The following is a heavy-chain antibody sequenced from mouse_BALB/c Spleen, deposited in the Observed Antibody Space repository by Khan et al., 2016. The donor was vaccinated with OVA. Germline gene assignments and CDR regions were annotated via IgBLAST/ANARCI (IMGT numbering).Heavy chain of an antibody. J-gene: IGHJ3*01. CDR2: INPSTGYS. Sequence: QVQLQQSGAELAKPGASVKMSCKASGYTFTSYWMHWVKQRPGQGLEWIGYINPSTGYSAYNQKFKDKATLTADKSSSTAYMQLSSLTSDDSAVYYCVSHGRRSAWFAYWGQGTLVTVSA. CDR3: VSHGRRSAWFAY. CDR1: GYTFTSYW. V-gene: IGHV1-7*01.